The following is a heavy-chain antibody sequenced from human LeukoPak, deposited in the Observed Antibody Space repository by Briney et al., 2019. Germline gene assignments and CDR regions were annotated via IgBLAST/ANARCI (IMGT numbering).Heavy chain of an antibody. J-gene: IGHJ4*02. V-gene: IGHV1-18*01. CDR3: ARDRMVATSTNPLDY. CDR1: GYTFTSYG. D-gene: IGHD5-12*01. CDR2: ISAYNGNT. Sequence: GASVKVSCKASGYTFTSYGISWVQQAPGQGLEWMGWISAYNGNTNYAQKLQGRVTMTTDTSTSTAYMELRSLRSDDTAVYYCARDRMVATSTNPLDYWGQGTLVTVSS.